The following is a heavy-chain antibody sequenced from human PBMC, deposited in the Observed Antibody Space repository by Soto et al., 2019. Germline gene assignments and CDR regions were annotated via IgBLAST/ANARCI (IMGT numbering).Heavy chain of an antibody. Sequence: PGESLKISCRGSGYNFTNYWIAWVRQVSGKGLEWVGTIYPARSDTRYSPSFQGRVTISADESATAAYLEGSSLKASDTAMYYCASPAIEENRRKWYNWFDPWGQGTLVTVSS. J-gene: IGHJ5*02. D-gene: IGHD2-15*01. CDR2: IYPARSDT. CDR1: GYNFTNYW. V-gene: IGHV5-51*01. CDR3: ASPAIEENRRKWYNWFDP.